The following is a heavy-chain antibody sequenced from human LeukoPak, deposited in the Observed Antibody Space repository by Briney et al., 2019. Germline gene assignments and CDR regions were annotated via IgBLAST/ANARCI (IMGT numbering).Heavy chain of an antibody. CDR1: GFTFRTIA. V-gene: IGHV3-23*01. Sequence: PGGSLRLSCAASGFTFRTIAMSWVRQPPGKGLECVSVISAGGGNTYYADSVKGRFTISRDNSKNMLYLQMNSLRADDTAVYYCAKQLGYCSDGSCSFENWGQGTLVTVSS. CDR2: ISAGGGNT. D-gene: IGHD2-15*01. CDR3: AKQLGYCSDGSCSFEN. J-gene: IGHJ4*02.